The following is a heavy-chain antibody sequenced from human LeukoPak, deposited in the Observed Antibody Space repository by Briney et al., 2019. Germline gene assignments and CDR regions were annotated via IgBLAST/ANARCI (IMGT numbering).Heavy chain of an antibody. CDR3: ARGIAVREVLHAFAN. J-gene: IGHJ3*02. D-gene: IGHD6-19*01. Sequence: GGSLRLSCAASGFTFDDYGMTWVRRVPGKGLEWVSGINYSGGMTGYADSVEGRFTISRDNAKNSLYLQMNSLRAEDTALYYCARGIAVREVLHAFANWGQGTMVTVSS. V-gene: IGHV3-20*04. CDR1: GFTFDDYG. CDR2: INYSGGMT.